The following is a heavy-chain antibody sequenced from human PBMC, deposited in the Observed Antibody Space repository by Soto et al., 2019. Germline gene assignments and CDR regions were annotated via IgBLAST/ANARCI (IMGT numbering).Heavy chain of an antibody. CDR2: IYPDDSDT. CDR1: GYSFTNYW. Sequence: GESLKISCKGSGYSFTNYWIGWVRQMPGKGLEWMGIIYPDDSDTRYSPSFQGQVTISADKSISTAYLRWSSLKASDTAMYYCARHAYYDSSGYYYYYGMDVWGQGTTVTVSS. D-gene: IGHD3-22*01. J-gene: IGHJ6*02. V-gene: IGHV5-51*01. CDR3: ARHAYYDSSGYYYYYGMDV.